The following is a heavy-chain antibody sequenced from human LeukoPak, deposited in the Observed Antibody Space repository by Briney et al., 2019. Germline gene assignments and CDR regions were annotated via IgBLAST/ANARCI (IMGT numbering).Heavy chain of an antibody. V-gene: IGHV1-46*01. D-gene: IGHD2-2*01. CDR1: GYTFTSYG. CDR2: INPSGGST. CDR3: ARANCSSTSCAPDY. J-gene: IGHJ4*02. Sequence: GASVKVSCKASGYTFTSYGISWVRQAPGQGLEWMGIINPSGGSTIYAQKFQGRVTMTRDTTASTVYMELSSLRSEDTAVYYCARANCSSTSCAPDYWGQGMLVTVSS.